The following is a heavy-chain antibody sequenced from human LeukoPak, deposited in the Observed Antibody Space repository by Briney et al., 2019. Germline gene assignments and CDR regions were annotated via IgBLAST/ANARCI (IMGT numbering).Heavy chain of an antibody. CDR3: ARDLTPTTVTTFYY. CDR1: GYTFTRYG. D-gene: IGHD4-17*01. CDR2: ISGYNGKA. V-gene: IGHV1-18*01. J-gene: IGHJ4*02. Sequence: GASVKVSCRASGYTFTRYGLSWVRQAPGQGLEWMGWISGYNGKANYAQKLQGRVTMTTDTSTSTAYMELRSLRSDDTAVYYCARDLTPTTVTTFYYWGQGTLVTVSS.